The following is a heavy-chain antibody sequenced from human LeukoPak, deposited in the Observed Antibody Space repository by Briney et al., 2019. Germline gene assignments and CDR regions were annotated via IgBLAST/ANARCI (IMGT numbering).Heavy chain of an antibody. CDR2: INPSGGST. CDR1: GYTFTIYY. CDR3: ARSASGYYYGMDV. V-gene: IGHV1-46*01. Sequence: ASVNVSFKASGYTFTIYYKHWVRQAPGQGREWMGIINPSGGSTSYAQKFQGRVTMTRDTSTSTVYMELSSLRSEDTAVYYCARSASGYYYGMDVWGQGTTVTVSS. J-gene: IGHJ6*02.